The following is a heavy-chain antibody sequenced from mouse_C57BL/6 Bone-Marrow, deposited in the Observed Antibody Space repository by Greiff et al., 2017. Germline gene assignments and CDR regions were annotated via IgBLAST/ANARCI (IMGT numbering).Heavy chain of an antibody. CDR2: IDPSDSYT. D-gene: IGHD1-1*01. Sequence: QVQLQQPGAELVRPGTSVKLSCKASGYTFTSYWMHWVKQRPGQGLEWIGVIDPSDSYTNYNQKFKGKATLTVDTSSSTAYMQLSSLTSEDSAVYYCARTYYGSSYYWYFDVWGTGTTVTVSS. V-gene: IGHV1-59*01. CDR3: ARTYYGSSYYWYFDV. CDR1: GYTFTSYW. J-gene: IGHJ1*03.